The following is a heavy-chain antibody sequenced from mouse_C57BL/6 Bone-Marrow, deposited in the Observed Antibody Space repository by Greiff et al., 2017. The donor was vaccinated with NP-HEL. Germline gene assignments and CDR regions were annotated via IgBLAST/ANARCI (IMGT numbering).Heavy chain of an antibody. CDR1: GYTFTGNW. D-gene: IGHD1-1*01. CDR3: AMDYYGISYFDY. V-gene: IGHV1-9*01. J-gene: IGHJ2*01. CDR2: ILPGSGNT. Sequence: QVQLQQSGAELMKPGASVKLSCKATGYTFTGNWIEWVKQRPGHGLEWIGEILPGSGNTYYNERFKGKATLTADKSSKTTYMQLSSLTTEYSAIYYCAMDYYGISYFDYWGQGTTLTVSS.